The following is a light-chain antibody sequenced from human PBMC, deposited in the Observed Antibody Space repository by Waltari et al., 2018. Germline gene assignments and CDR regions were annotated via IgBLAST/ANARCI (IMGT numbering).Light chain of an antibody. J-gene: IGKJ1*01. Sequence: EIVLTQSPGTLSLSPGERATLSCRASRSVSSSYLAWYQQKPGQAPRVLIHGASNRATGIPDRFSGSGSGTDFTLTISRLEPEDFAVYYCQQYGSLPWTFGQGTKVEIK. V-gene: IGKV3-20*01. CDR2: GAS. CDR3: QQYGSLPWT. CDR1: RSVSSSY.